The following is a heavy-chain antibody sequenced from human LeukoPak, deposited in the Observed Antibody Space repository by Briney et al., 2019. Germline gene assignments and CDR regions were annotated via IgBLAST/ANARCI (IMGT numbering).Heavy chain of an antibody. V-gene: IGHV1-2*02. CDR3: ARTIGRGSGWWLDY. CDR1: GYTFTGYY. CDR2: INPNSGGT. Sequence: ASVKVSCKASGYTFTGYYMHWVRQAPGQGLEWMGWINPNSGGTNYAQKFQGRVTMTRDTSISTAYMELSRLRSDDTAVYYCARTIGRGSGWWLDYWGQGTLVTVSS. J-gene: IGHJ4*02. D-gene: IGHD6-19*01.